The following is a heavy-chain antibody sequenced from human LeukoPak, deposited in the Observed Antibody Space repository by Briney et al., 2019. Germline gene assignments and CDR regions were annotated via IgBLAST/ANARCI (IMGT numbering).Heavy chain of an antibody. Sequence: PSQTLSLTCTVSGGSISSGTYYWSWIRQPAGKGLEWIGRIYTSGSTNYNPSLKSRVTISVDTSKNQFSPKLSSVTAADTAVYYCARNSCPSGSCYDNRGYFDYWGQGTLVTVSS. V-gene: IGHV4-61*02. CDR2: IYTSGST. CDR3: ARNSCPSGSCYDNRGYFDY. J-gene: IGHJ4*02. CDR1: GGSISSGTYY. D-gene: IGHD2-15*01.